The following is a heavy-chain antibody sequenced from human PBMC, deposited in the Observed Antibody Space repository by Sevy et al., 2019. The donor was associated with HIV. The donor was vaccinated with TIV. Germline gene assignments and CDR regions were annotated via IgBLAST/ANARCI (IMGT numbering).Heavy chain of an antibody. J-gene: IGHJ3*02. V-gene: IGHV3-7*01. CDR2: IKQDGSEK. CDR1: GFTFSSYW. D-gene: IGHD3-22*01. CDR3: ARRYYDSSCYYLSRDAFDI. Sequence: GGSLRLSCAASGFTFSSYWMSWVRQAPGKGLEWVANIKQDGSEKYYVDSVKGRFTISRDNAKNSLYLQMNSLRAEDRAVYYCARRYYDSSCYYLSRDAFDIWGQGTMVTVSS.